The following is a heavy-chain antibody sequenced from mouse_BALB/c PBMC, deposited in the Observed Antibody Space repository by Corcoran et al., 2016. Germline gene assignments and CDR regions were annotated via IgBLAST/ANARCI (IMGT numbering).Heavy chain of an antibody. Sequence: DVQLQESGPGLVKPSQSLSLTCSVTGYSITSGYYWNWIRQFPGNKLEWMGYISYDGSNNYNPSLKNRISITRDTSKNQFFLKLNSVTTEDTATYYCARDGKATWFAYWGQGTLVTVSA. J-gene: IGHJ3*01. CDR3: ARDGKATWFAY. CDR2: ISYDGSN. CDR1: GYSITSGYY. V-gene: IGHV3-6*02.